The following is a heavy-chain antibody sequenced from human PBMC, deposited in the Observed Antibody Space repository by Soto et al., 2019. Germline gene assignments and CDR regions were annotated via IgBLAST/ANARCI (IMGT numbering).Heavy chain of an antibody. CDR1: GFTFSSYG. CDR3: AKSVYNWNDGFFDY. D-gene: IGHD1-1*01. V-gene: IGHV3-30*18. CDR2: ISYDGINK. J-gene: IGHJ4*02. Sequence: PGGSLRLSCAASGFTFSSYGMLWVRKAPGKGLEWVAVISYDGINKYYADSVKGRFTISRDNSKNTLYLQMNSLRAEDTAVYYCAKSVYNWNDGFFDYWGQGT.